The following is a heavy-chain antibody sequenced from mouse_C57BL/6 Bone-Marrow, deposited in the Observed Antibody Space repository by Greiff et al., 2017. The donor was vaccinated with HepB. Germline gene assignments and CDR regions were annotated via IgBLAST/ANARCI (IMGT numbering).Heavy chain of an antibody. CDR2: IWRGGST. Sequence: QVQLQQSGPGLVQPSQSLSITCTVSGFSLTSYGVHWVRQSPGKGLEWLGVIWRGGSTDYNAAFMSRLSITKDNSKSQVFYKMNSLQADDTAIYYCDTPMITTVDYYAMDYGGEGNAGTVTS. J-gene: IGHJ4*01. CDR3: DTPMITTVDYYAMDY. V-gene: IGHV2-5*01. D-gene: IGHD2-4*01. CDR1: GFSLTSYG.